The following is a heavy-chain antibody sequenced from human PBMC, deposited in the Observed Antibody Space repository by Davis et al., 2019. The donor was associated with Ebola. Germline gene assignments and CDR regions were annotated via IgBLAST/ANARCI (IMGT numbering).Heavy chain of an antibody. CDR2: TYYRSKWFV. V-gene: IGHV6-1*01. CDR3: ARDPPSDQGYDY. J-gene: IGHJ4*02. CDR1: GDTVSSNSAA. D-gene: IGHD3-22*01. Sequence: MPSETLSLTCAISGDTVSSNSAAWNWIRQSPSRGLEWLGRTYYRSKWFVDYAPSVKSRITINADTSKNQFSLQLTSVTLEDTAMYYCARDPPSDQGYDYWGQGTLVTVSS.